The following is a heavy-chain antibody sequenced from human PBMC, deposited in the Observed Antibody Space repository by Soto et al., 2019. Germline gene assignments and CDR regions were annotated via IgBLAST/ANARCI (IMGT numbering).Heavy chain of an antibody. V-gene: IGHV1-3*01. Sequence: QVQLVQSGAEVKKPGASVKVSCQASGYTFTSYAMHWVRQAPGQRPEWMGWINAGNGNTKYSQKFQGRVTITSDTSASTAYMELSSLRSEDTAVYYCAGGPDGYYDSSQGWFDPWGQGTLVTVSS. CDR1: GYTFTSYA. CDR2: INAGNGNT. J-gene: IGHJ5*02. D-gene: IGHD3-22*01. CDR3: AGGPDGYYDSSQGWFDP.